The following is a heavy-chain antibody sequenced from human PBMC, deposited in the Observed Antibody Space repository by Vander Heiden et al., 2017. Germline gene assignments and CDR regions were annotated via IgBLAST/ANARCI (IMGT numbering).Heavy chain of an antibody. J-gene: IGHJ6*02. CDR3: ARWYCSSSSCYSYYYGMDV. CDR2: ISPYKSNT. D-gene: IGHD2-2*01. Sequence: QVQLVQSGAEVKKPGASVKVSCKASGYTFTSYGITWVRQAPGQGPEWMGWISPYKSNTKYAQKLQDRVTMTTDTSTSTAYMELRSLRSDDTAVYYCARWYCSSSSCYSYYYGMDVWGQGTTVTVSS. V-gene: IGHV1-18*04. CDR1: GYTFTSYG.